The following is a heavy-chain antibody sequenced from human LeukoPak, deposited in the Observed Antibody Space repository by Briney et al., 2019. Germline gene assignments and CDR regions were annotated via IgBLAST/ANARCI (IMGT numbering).Heavy chain of an antibody. CDR1: GYSFTSFC. J-gene: IGHJ4*02. CDR3: ARVMWFGELLFDY. Sequence: GESLKISCKGSGYSFTSFCNGWVRQMPGKGLELMGIIYPGDSDTRYSPSFQGQVTISADKSISTAYLQWSSLKASDTAMYYCARVMWFGELLFDYWGQGTLVTVSS. D-gene: IGHD3-10*01. V-gene: IGHV5-51*01. CDR2: IYPGDSDT.